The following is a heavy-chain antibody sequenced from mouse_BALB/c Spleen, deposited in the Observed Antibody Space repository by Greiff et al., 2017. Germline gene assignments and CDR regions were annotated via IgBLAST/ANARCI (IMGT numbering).Heavy chain of an antibody. D-gene: IGHD1-1*01. CDR3: ARSSSPAWFAY. Sequence: EVQLQQSGPGLVKPSQSLSLTCTVTGYSITSDYAWNWIRQFPGNKLEWMGYISYSGSTSYNPSLKSRISITRDTSKNQFFLQLNSVTTEDTATYYCARSSSPAWFAYWGQGTLVTVSA. V-gene: IGHV3-2*02. CDR2: ISYSGST. CDR1: GYSITSDYA. J-gene: IGHJ3*01.